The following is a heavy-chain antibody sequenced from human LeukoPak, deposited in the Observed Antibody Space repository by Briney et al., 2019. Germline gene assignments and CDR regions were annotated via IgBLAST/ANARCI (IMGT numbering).Heavy chain of an antibody. CDR2: LYSDGST. J-gene: IGHJ4*02. Sequence: GGSLRLSCAGSGFTVSRSYMSWVRQVPEKGLEWVSVLYSDGSTFYADSVKGRFTISRDNSKNTLYLQMNSLRAEDTAVYYCARDRGQFSNYFDFWGQGTLVTVSS. CDR3: ARDRGQFSNYFDF. CDR1: GFTVSRSY. V-gene: IGHV3-53*01. D-gene: IGHD4-11*01.